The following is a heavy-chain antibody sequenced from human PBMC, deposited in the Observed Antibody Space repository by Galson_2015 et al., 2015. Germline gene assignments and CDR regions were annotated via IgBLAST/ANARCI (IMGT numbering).Heavy chain of an antibody. J-gene: IGHJ6*02. D-gene: IGHD3-3*01. Sequence: SLRLSCAASGFTFDDYAMHWVRQAPGKGLEWASGISWNSGSIGYADSVKGRFTISRDNAKNSLYLQMNSLRAEDTALYYCAKGGRDFWSGLSRDYYYYGIDVWGQGTTVTVSS. V-gene: IGHV3-9*01. CDR3: AKGGRDFWSGLSRDYYYYGIDV. CDR1: GFTFDDYA. CDR2: ISWNSGSI.